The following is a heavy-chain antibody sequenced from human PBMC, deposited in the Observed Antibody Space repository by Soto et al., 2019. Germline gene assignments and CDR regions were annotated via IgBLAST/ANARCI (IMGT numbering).Heavy chain of an antibody. CDR1: GGTFSSYS. CDR3: AREPYGDYSGY. D-gene: IGHD4-17*01. CDR2: ITPILGIA. J-gene: IGHJ4*02. V-gene: IGHV1-69*08. Sequence: QVQLVQSGAEVKKPGSSVKVSCKASGGTFSSYSINWVRQAPGQGLEWMGRITPILGIANYAPKFQGRVTITADKSTSTAYMELSSLRSEDTAVYYCAREPYGDYSGYWGQGTLVTVSS.